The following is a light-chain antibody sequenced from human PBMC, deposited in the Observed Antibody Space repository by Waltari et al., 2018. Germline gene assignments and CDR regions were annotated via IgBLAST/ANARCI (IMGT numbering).Light chain of an antibody. V-gene: IGLV3-21*04. CDR2: YND. CDR1: NIGSKS. CDR3: QVWDSSSDHVV. Sequence: SYVLTQPPSVSVAPGKTASITCGGNNIGSKSVHWYQRKAGQAPELVIFYNDDRPSGIHERFSGSNSGNTATLTISRVEAGDEADYYCQVWDSSSDHVVFGGGTKLTVL. J-gene: IGLJ2*01.